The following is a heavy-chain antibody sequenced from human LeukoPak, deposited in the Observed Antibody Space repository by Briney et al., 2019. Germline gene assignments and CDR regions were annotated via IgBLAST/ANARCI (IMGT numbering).Heavy chain of an antibody. CDR3: ARDPSYYYDSSGYDY. Sequence: KPSETLSLTCAVYGGSFSGYYWSWIRQPPGKGLEWIGEINHSGSTNYNPSLKSRVTISVDTSKNQFSLKPSSVTAADTAVYYCARDPSYYYDSSGYDYWGQGTLVTVSS. CDR1: GGSFSGYY. CDR2: INHSGST. D-gene: IGHD3-22*01. J-gene: IGHJ4*02. V-gene: IGHV4-34*01.